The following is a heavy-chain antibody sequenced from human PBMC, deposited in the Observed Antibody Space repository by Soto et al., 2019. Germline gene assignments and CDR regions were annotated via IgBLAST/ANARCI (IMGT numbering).Heavy chain of an antibody. V-gene: IGHV4-31*03. CDR2: IYYSGST. CDR3: ASGSPTVTSRYYYYYMDV. D-gene: IGHD4-17*01. J-gene: IGHJ6*03. CDR1: GGSVSSGGYY. Sequence: PSETLSLTCTVSGGSVSSGGYYWSWIRQHPGKGLEWIGYIYYSGSTYYNPSLKSRVTISVDTSKNQFSLKLSSVTAADTAVYYCASGSPTVTSRYYYYYMDVWGKGTTVTVSS.